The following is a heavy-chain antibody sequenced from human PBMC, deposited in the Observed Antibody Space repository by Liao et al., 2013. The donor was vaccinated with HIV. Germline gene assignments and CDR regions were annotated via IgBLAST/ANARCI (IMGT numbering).Heavy chain of an antibody. D-gene: IGHD5-24*01. CDR3: ARDGASDGYNYFGGXGIDY. CDR2: INHSGKT. J-gene: IGHJ4*02. V-gene: IGHV4-34*01. Sequence: QVQLQQWGAGLLKPSETLSLTCAVYDGSFSGYYWSWIRQSPGKGLEWIGEINHSGKTNYNPSLKSRVTISVDTSKNQFSLKLSSVTAADTAVYYCARDGASDGYNYFGGXGIDYWGQGTLVTVSS. CDR1: DGSFSGYY.